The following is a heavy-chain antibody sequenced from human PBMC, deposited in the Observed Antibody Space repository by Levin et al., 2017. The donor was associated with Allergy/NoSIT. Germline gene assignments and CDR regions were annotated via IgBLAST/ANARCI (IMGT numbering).Heavy chain of an antibody. CDR3: ARGWLQWGYFQY. D-gene: IGHD5-24*01. CDR1: GFTFSSYW. CDR2: IKQDGTEK. J-gene: IGHJ1*01. V-gene: IGHV3-7*04. Sequence: GESLKISCAASGFTFSSYWMSWVRQAPGKGLEWVANIKQDGTEKYYVDSVKGRFTISRDNAKNSLYLQMNSLRAEDTAVYYCARGWLQWGYFQYWGQGTLVTVSS.